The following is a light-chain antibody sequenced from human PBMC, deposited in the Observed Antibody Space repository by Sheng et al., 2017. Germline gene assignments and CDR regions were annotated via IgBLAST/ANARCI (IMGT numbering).Light chain of an antibody. CDR3: LQYNRYSHA. CDR1: QSFGLW. CDR2: KAS. J-gene: IGKJ2*01. Sequence: DIQLTQSPSTLSASVGDSVAITCRASQSFGLWLAWYQQKPGNAPKLLISKASSLESGVPSRFSGSGSGTNFTLTISNLQPDDRASYFCLQYNRYSHAFGQGTKLDIK. V-gene: IGKV1-5*03.